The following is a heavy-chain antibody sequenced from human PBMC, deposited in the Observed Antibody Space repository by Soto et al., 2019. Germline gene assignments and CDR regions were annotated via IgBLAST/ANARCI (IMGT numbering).Heavy chain of an antibody. CDR3: SRGILV. D-gene: IGHD5-18*01. CDR1: GGSINSGGYC. V-gene: IGHV4-31*03. Sequence: QVQLQESGRGLVKPSQTLSLTCTVSGGSINSGGYCWSWIRQHPGKGLEWIGCISDGGSTSYNASLNSRVTISVDTSKNQFSLKLSSVTTADTAVYYCSRGILVWGQGTLITVSS. CDR2: ISDGGST. J-gene: IGHJ4*02.